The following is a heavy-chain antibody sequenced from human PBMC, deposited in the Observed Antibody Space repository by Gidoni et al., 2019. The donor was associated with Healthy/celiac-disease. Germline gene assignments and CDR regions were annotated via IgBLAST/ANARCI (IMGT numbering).Heavy chain of an antibody. D-gene: IGHD1-26*01. V-gene: IGHV4-4*07. CDR2: IYTSGST. CDR3: AREGNLGGSYTRAFDY. Sequence: QVQLQESGPGLVKPSETLSLTCTVSGGSISSYYWSWLRQPAGKGLEWIGRIYTSGSTNYNPSLKSRVTMSVDTSKNQFSLKLSSVTAADTAVYYCAREGNLGGSYTRAFDYWGQGTLVTVSS. CDR1: GGSISSYY. J-gene: IGHJ4*02.